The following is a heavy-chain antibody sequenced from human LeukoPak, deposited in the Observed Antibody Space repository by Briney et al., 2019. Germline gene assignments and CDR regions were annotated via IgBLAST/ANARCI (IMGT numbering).Heavy chain of an antibody. CDR1: GDSISRSTYY. J-gene: IGHJ4*02. Sequence: SETLSLTCTVSGDSISRSTYYWGWLRQRPGKGLEWIGSIYNSGDTYYNPSIKSRVTISVDMSMNQFSLKLSFVTAADTAVYYCATYPRPGQSGYDSLRPYSDYWGQGTLVTVSS. CDR2: IYNSGDT. D-gene: IGHD5-12*01. CDR3: ATYPRPGQSGYDSLRPYSDY. V-gene: IGHV4-39*07.